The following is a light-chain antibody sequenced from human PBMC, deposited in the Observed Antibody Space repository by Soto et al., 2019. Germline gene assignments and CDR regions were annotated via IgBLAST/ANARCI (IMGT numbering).Light chain of an antibody. J-gene: IGLJ2*01. CDR2: EVS. CDR1: SSDVGDYNY. V-gene: IGLV2-11*01. Sequence: QSALTQPRSVSGSPGQSVTISCTGTSSDVGDYNYVSWYQQLPGKAPKFIIYEVSKRPSGVPDRFSGSKSGNTASLTISGLQAEDEADYYCCSYAGTYTVVFGGGTQLTVL. CDR3: CSYAGTYTVV.